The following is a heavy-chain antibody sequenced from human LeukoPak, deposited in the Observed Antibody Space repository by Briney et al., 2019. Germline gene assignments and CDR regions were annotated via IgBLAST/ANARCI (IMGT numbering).Heavy chain of an antibody. CDR1: GFTFSSYG. V-gene: IGHV3-30*18. CDR3: AKDRRSSGNYYFEY. D-gene: IGHD3-10*01. CDR2: ISYDGTNK. J-gene: IGHJ4*02. Sequence: PGKSLRLSCAASGFTFSSYGMHWVRQAPAKGLEWVAVISYDGTNKYCADSVKGRFTISRDNSKNTLYLQMNSLSSEDTAVYYCAKDRRSSGNYYFEYWGQGTLVTFSS.